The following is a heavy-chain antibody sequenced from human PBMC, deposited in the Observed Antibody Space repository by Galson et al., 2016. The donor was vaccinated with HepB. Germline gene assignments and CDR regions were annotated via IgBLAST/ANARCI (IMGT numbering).Heavy chain of an antibody. V-gene: IGHV4-34*01. D-gene: IGHD3-3*01. CDR2: INHSGTT. CDR3: ARGLRNDFWSGYYYGMDV. Sequence: SETLSLTCAVYGGSLSGFCWSWIRQPPGKGLEWIGEINHSGTTKYNPSLKSRVIISLDTSKNQFSLSLSPVTAADTAAYYCARGLRNDFWSGYYYGMDVWGQGTTVTVSS. CDR1: GGSLSGFC. J-gene: IGHJ6*02.